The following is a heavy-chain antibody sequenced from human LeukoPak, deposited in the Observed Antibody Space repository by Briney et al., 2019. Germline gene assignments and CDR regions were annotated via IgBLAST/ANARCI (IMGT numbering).Heavy chain of an antibody. J-gene: IGHJ1*01. CDR3: AKDRNPFIAAAGTFYFQH. V-gene: IGHV3-74*01. Sequence: GGSLRLSCAASGFTFSSYWMHWVRQAPGKGLVWVSRINSDGSSTYYADSVKGRFTISRDNSKNTLYLQMNSLRAEDTAVYYCAKDRNPFIAAAGTFYFQHWGQGTLVTVSS. D-gene: IGHD6-13*01. CDR2: INSDGSST. CDR1: GFTFSSYW.